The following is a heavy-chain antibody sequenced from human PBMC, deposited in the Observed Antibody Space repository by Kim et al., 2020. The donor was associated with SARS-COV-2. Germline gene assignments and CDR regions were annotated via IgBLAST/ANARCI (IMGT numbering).Heavy chain of an antibody. J-gene: IGHJ4*02. Sequence: VDPVKGSFTISRDNAKNSLYMQMNSLRAEDTAVYYCARGLWFGEDYYFDYWGQGTLVTVSS. D-gene: IGHD3-10*01. CDR3: ARGLWFGEDYYFDY. V-gene: IGHV3-7*01.